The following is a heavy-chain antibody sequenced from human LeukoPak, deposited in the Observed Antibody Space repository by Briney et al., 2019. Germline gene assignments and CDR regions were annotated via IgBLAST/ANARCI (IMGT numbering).Heavy chain of an antibody. J-gene: IGHJ3*02. V-gene: IGHV3-33*01. CDR3: AGAGPAVPDVFDI. CDR1: GFTFSSYD. CDR2: IWYDREKK. D-gene: IGHD6-19*01. Sequence: GGSLRLSCAASGFTFSSYDMHWVRQAPGKGLEWVAVIWYDREKKYYADSVKGRFTISRDNSKKTLFLQMDSLRAEDTAVYYCAGAGPAVPDVFDIWGQGTMVIVSS.